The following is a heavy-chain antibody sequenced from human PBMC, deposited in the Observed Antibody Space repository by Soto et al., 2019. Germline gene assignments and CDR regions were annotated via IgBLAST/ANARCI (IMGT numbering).Heavy chain of an antibody. CDR1: GCSISSGGYS. Sequence: SETLSLTCAVSGCSISSGGYSWSGIRQHPGKGLEWIGFIYYSGSTYYNPSLKSRVTISVDTSKNQFSLKLSSVTAADTAVYYCGISRYDSNFYYYGTDVWGQGTTVTGSS. CDR3: GISRYDSNFYYYGTDV. CDR2: IYYSGST. D-gene: IGHD3-22*01. V-gene: IGHV4-31*11. J-gene: IGHJ6*01.